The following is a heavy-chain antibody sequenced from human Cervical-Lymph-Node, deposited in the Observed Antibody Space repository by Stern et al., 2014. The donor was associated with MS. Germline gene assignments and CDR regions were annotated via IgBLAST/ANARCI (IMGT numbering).Heavy chain of an antibody. V-gene: IGHV4-61*01. D-gene: IGHD3-3*01. CDR1: GASVSSGSYY. CDR3: ASRLEAVFGVISEF. Sequence: QLQLQESGPGLVKPSETLSLTCTVSGASVSSGSYYWTWIRQSPGQGLEWIGYVYKSGYTSSNYSPSLKIRFAISVATSNNHFPLRLVSVPAADTAVYYCASRLEAVFGVISEFWGQGILATVSS. CDR2: VYKSGYTSS. J-gene: IGHJ4*02.